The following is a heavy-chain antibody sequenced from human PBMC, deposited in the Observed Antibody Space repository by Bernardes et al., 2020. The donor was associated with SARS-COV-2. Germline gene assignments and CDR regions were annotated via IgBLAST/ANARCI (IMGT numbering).Heavy chain of an antibody. D-gene: IGHD1-20*01. CDR3: TKELNWNHFDY. J-gene: IGHJ4*02. V-gene: IGHV3-23*01. CDR2: ISGSGGTT. CDR1: GFTISAFA. Sequence: GGSLRLSCVASGFTISAFAMTWVRRTPGKGLEWVATISGSGGTTFYADSVQGQFTISRDNSKNTLYLQMDSLRIEDTAVYYCTKELNWNHFDYWGQGSLVTVSS.